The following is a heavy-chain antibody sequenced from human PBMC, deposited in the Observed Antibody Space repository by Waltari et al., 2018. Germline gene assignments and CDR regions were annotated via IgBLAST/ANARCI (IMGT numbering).Heavy chain of an antibody. Sequence: EVQLVESGGGLVEPGGSLRLSCAASGFAFSISTMTWVRQAPGKGLEWVSSITSKSTYIHYADSVKGRFTISRDNAKNSLYLQMNSLKAEDTAFYYCARDPGNPIDWYFDLWGRGTLVTVSS. CDR3: ARDPGNPIDWYFDL. CDR1: GFAFSIST. V-gene: IGHV3-21*06. J-gene: IGHJ2*01. CDR2: ITSKSTYI.